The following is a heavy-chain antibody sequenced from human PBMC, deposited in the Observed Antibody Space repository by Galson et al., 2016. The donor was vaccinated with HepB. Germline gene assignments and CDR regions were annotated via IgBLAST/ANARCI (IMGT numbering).Heavy chain of an antibody. V-gene: IGHV3-53*01. J-gene: IGHJ6*03. CDR1: GFTVSSNY. CDR3: ARDREGIEPATSLGLGYNYYYYMDV. D-gene: IGHD6-13*01. Sequence: SLRLSCAASGFTVSSNYMSWVRQAPGKGLEWVSVINSGGSTYHSDSVKGRFTISRDNSKNTLYLQMNSLRAEDTAVHYCARDREGIEPATSLGLGYNYYYYMDVWGKGTTVTVSS. CDR2: INSGGST.